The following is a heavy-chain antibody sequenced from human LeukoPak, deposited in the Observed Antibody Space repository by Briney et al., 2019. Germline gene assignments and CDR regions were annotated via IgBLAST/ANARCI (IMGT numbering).Heavy chain of an antibody. CDR1: GGSISSYY. J-gene: IGHJ3*02. CDR2: IYTSGST. CDR3: ASYSGIYSAFEI. Sequence: SETLSLTCTVSGGSISSYYWSWIRQPAGKGLEWIGRIYTSGSTNYNPSLKSRVTMSVDTSENHFSLTLNAVTAADTAVYHCASYSGIYSAFEIWSQGTLVTVSS. D-gene: IGHD1-26*01. V-gene: IGHV4-4*07.